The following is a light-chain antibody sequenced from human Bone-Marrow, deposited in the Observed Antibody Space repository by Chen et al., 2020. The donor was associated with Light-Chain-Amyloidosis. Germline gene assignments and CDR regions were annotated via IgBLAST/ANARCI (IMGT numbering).Light chain of an antibody. J-gene: IGLJ2*01. V-gene: IGLV3-25*03. Sequence: SYELTQPPSVSVSPGQTARITCSGDDLPTEYAYWYQQEPGQAPVLVIHRDTERPSGISARFSGSSSGTTATLTISGVQAEDEADYHCQSADSSGTYEVIFGGGTKLTVL. CDR3: QSADSSGTYEVI. CDR2: RDT. CDR1: DLPTEY.